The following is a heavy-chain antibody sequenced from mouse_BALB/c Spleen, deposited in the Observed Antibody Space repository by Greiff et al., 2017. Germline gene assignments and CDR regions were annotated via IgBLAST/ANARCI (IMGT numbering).Heavy chain of an antibody. D-gene: IGHD1-1*01. CDR1: GFSLTNYG. J-gene: IGHJ3*01. CDR3: AKIPSSFWFPY. Sequence: VQLQQSGPSLVQPSQSLSITCTVSGFSLTNYGVHWVRQSPGKGLEWLGVIWRSGDTDYNAAFMSRLSITKDNSKSQVFFKMNSLQADDTAIYYCAKIPSSFWFPYWGQGTLVTVSA. CDR2: IWRSGDT. V-gene: IGHV2-5-1*01.